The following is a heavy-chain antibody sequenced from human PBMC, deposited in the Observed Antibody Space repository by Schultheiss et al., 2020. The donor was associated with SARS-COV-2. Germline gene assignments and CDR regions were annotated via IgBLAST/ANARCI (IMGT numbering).Heavy chain of an antibody. CDR2: IYHSGST. V-gene: IGHV4-30-2*01. CDR1: GGSISSGGYS. CDR3: ARGLVVPAAISRY. Sequence: SETLSLTCAVSGGSISSGGYSCSWIRQPPGKGLEWIGYIYHSGSTYYNPSLKSRVTISVDRSKNQFSLKLSSVTAADTAVYYCARGLVVPAAISRYWGQGTLVTVSS. D-gene: IGHD2-2*02. J-gene: IGHJ4*02.